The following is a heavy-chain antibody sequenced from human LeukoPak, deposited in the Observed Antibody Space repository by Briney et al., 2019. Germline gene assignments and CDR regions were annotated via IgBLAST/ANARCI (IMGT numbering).Heavy chain of an antibody. D-gene: IGHD5/OR15-5a*01. V-gene: IGHV3-23*01. J-gene: IGHJ4*02. Sequence: PGGSLRLSCAAPGFTFIIYAMSWVRQALGEGLECVSAISGNGGTAYYADSVKGRVTISRDNSKNTLWLQMTTPRAEDTAVYYIAKWTAVSTNDYWGQGTLVTVSS. CDR3: AKWTAVSTNDY. CDR1: GFTFIIYA. CDR2: ISGNGGTA.